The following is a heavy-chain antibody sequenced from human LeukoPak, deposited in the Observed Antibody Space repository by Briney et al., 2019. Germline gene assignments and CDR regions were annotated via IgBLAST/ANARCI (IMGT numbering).Heavy chain of an antibody. D-gene: IGHD6-13*01. J-gene: IGHJ4*02. V-gene: IGHV3-33*08. Sequence: PGGSLRLSCAASGFTFSSYGMHWVRQAPGKGLEWVAVIWYDGSNKYYADSVKGRFTISRDNSKNTLYLQMNSLRAEDTAVYYCARESIAAAEFRYYFDYWGQGTLVTVSS. CDR3: ARESIAAAEFRYYFDY. CDR1: GFTFSSYG. CDR2: IWYDGSNK.